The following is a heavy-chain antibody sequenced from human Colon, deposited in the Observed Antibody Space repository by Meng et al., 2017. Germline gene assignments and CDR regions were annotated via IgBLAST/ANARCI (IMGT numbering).Heavy chain of an antibody. CDR3: ARAGIHSGTYYALDY. CDR2: VYSSGST. Sequence: QVQLQESGPVLLKPSETLILTCTVSGDSISNDYWNWIRQPAGKGLEWIGRVYSSGSTHYNPSLKSRVTVSLDTSKSQFSLKLTSVTAADTALYYCARAGIHSGTYYALDYWGQGTLVTVSS. D-gene: IGHD1-26*01. CDR1: GDSISNDY. V-gene: IGHV4-4*07. J-gene: IGHJ4*02.